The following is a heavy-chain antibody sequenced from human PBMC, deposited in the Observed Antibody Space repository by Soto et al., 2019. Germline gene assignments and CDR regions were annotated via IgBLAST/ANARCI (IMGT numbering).Heavy chain of an antibody. D-gene: IGHD3-9*01. J-gene: IGHJ6*03. CDR1: GGSISSSNYY. V-gene: IGHV4-39*01. CDR3: ARHPRYFSYYHYMDV. Sequence: SETLSLTCTVSGGSISSSNYYWGWIRQPPGKGLEWIGSIYYSGSTYYNPSLKSRVSISVDTSMNQFSLKLSSVTAADTAVFYCARHPRYFSYYHYMDVWGKGTTVTVSS. CDR2: IYYSGST.